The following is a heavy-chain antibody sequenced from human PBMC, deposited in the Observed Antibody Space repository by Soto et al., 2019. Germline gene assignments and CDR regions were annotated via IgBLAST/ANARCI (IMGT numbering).Heavy chain of an antibody. CDR2: IIPILGIA. V-gene: IGHV1-69*02. Sequence: SVKISCKASGGTFSSYTISWVRQAPGQGLEWMGRIIPILGIANYAQKFQGRVTITADKSTSTAYMELSSLRSEDTAVYYCARTTNYDILTGYHDYWGQGTLVTVSS. D-gene: IGHD3-9*01. CDR1: GGTFSSYT. J-gene: IGHJ4*02. CDR3: ARTTNYDILTGYHDY.